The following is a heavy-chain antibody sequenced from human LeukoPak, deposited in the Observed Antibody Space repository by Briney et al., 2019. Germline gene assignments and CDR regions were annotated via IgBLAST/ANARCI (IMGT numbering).Heavy chain of an antibody. Sequence: ASVKVSCKASGGTFSSYAISWVRQAPGQGLEWMGGIIPIFGTANYAQKFQGRVTITADESTSTAYMELSSLRSEDTAVYYCARVGGQQLVREDYRGQGTLVTVSS. V-gene: IGHV1-69*13. CDR1: GGTFSSYA. J-gene: IGHJ4*02. CDR2: IIPIFGTA. CDR3: ARVGGQQLVREDY. D-gene: IGHD6-13*01.